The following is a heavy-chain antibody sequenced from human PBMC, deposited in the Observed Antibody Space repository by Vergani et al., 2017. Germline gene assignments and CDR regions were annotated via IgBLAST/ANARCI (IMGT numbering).Heavy chain of an antibody. D-gene: IGHD4-11*01. CDR3: ARVNTETNGHLYYYYYMDV. CDR1: GGSFTSYH. J-gene: IGHJ6*03. Sequence: QVQLQQWGGGLLKPSETLSLTCVVNGGSFTSYHWTWIRQSPGEGLEWVGDIDHTVRPDYNPSLKRRLTMSVDKSRNQFSLTHNTVTATDTAIYFCARVNTETNGHLYYYYYMDVWGQGTAVTVS. V-gene: IGHV4-34*01. CDR2: IDHTVRP.